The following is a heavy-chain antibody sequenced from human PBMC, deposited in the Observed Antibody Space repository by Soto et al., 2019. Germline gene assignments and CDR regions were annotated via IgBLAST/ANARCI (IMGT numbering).Heavy chain of an antibody. D-gene: IGHD2-2*01. CDR2: SRNKANSYTT. CDR1: GFTFSDHY. V-gene: IGHV3-72*01. Sequence: EVQLVESGGGLVQPGGSLRLSCAASGFTFSDHYMDWVRQAPGKGLEWVGRSRNKANSYTTEYVASVKGRFTVSRDDSKNSLYLQMNSLKTEDTAVYYCARVVLPKYYFDYWGQGTLVTVSS. CDR3: ARVVLPKYYFDY. J-gene: IGHJ4*02.